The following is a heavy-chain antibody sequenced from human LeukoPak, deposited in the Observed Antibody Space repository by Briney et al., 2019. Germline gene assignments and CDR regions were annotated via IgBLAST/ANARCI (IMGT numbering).Heavy chain of an antibody. D-gene: IGHD3-22*01. Sequence: AVKVSCKASGGTFSSYAISWVRQAPGQGLEWMGGIIPIFGTANYAQMFQGRVTITTDESTSTAYMELSSLRSEDTAVYYCASKDNYYDSSGYWSYFDYWGQGTLVTVSS. J-gene: IGHJ4*02. CDR3: ASKDNYYDSSGYWSYFDY. V-gene: IGHV1-69*05. CDR1: GGTFSSYA. CDR2: IIPIFGTA.